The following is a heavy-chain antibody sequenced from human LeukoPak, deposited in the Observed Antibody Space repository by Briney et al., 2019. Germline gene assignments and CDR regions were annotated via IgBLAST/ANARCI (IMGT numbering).Heavy chain of an antibody. Sequence: PGGFLRLSCAASGFTFSSYAMSWVRQAPGKGLEWVSGVSGSGGSTNYADSVKGRFTISRDNSKNTLYLQMNSLRAEDTAVYYCAKVRVVGGTPGRPATRASLDYWGQGTLVTVSS. J-gene: IGHJ4*02. CDR3: AKVRVVGGTPGRPATRASLDY. V-gene: IGHV3-23*01. D-gene: IGHD1-26*01. CDR2: VSGSGGST. CDR1: GFTFSSYA.